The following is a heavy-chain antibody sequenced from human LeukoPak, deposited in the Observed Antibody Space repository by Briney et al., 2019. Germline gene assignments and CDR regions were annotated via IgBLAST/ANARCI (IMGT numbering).Heavy chain of an antibody. J-gene: IGHJ4*02. CDR3: ARDGDAVTTYSFPPFVFDY. D-gene: IGHD4-17*01. CDR2: IYHSGST. Sequence: SETLSLTCTVSNYSISISYHWGWIRQPPGKGLEWIGSIYHSGSTYYNPSLKSRLTISVDTSKNQFSLKLSSVTAADTAVYYCARDGDAVTTYSFPPFVFDYWGQGTLVTVSS. V-gene: IGHV4-38-2*02. CDR1: NYSISISYH.